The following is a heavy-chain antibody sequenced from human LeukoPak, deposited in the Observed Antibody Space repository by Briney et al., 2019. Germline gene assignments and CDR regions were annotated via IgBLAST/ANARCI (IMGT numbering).Heavy chain of an antibody. D-gene: IGHD3-22*01. J-gene: IGHJ5*02. CDR1: GYTFTSYD. Sequence: ASVKVSCKASGYTFTSYDINWVRQATGQGLEWMGWMNPNSGNTGYAQKFQGRVTLTRNTSISTAYMELSSLRSEDTAVYYCARGPTTDSRFDPWGQGTLVTVSS. CDR2: MNPNSGNT. CDR3: ARGPTTDSRFDP. V-gene: IGHV1-8*01.